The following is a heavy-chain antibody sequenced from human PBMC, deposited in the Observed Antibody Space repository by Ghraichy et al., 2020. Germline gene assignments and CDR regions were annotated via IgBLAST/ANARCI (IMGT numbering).Heavy chain of an antibody. V-gene: IGHV6-1*01. J-gene: IGHJ5*02. D-gene: IGHD4-17*01. CDR2: TYYRSKWYN. Sequence: SQTLSLTCAISGDSVSSKIAAWNWIRQSPSRGLEWLGRTYYRSKWYNDYALSVKSRISINPDTSKNQFSLQLNSVTPEDTAVYYCARDQFNGDNWFDPWGQGTLVTVSS. CDR3: ARDQFNGDNWFDP. CDR1: GDSVSSKIAA.